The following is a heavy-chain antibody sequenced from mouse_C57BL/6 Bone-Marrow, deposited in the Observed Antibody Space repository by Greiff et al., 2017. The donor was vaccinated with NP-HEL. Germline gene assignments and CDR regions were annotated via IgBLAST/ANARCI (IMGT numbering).Heavy chain of an antibody. J-gene: IGHJ2*01. Sequence: VQLLQSGAELARPGASVKMSCKASGYTFTSYTMHWVKQRPGQGLEWIGYINPSSGYTKYNQKFKDKATLTADKSSSTAYMQLSSLTSEDSAVYYCARYPPHYFDYWGQGTTLTVSS. CDR1: GYTFTSYT. CDR3: ARYPPHYFDY. V-gene: IGHV1-4*01. CDR2: INPSSGYT.